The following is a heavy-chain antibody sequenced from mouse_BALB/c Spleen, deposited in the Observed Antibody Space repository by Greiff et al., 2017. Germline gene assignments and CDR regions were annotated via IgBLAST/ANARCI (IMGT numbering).Heavy chain of an antibody. Sequence: SGPELVKPGASVKISCKASGYTFTDYNMHWVKQSHGKSLEWIGYIYPYNGGTGYNQKFKSKATLTVDNSSSTAYMELRSLTSEDSAVYYCARSNWDEDYFDYWGQGTTLTVSS. CDR1: GYTFTDYN. J-gene: IGHJ2*01. D-gene: IGHD4-1*01. V-gene: IGHV1S29*02. CDR2: IYPYNGGT. CDR3: ARSNWDEDYFDY.